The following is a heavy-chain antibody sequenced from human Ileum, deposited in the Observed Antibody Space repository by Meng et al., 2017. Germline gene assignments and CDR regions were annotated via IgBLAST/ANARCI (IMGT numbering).Heavy chain of an antibody. D-gene: IGHD3-22*01. J-gene: IGHJ4*02. Sequence: QVQLVHSGAEVTKPGSSVKVSCKASGGTFYSYTISWGRQSPGQGLEWMGRIIPVLGVAKHAQKFQSRVTIIADKSTSTSHMELSNLRSEDTGVYYCASESPNSSGAHEDWGQGTLVTVSS. V-gene: IGHV1-69*02. CDR3: ASESPNSSGAHED. CDR1: GGTFYSYT. CDR2: IIPVLGVA.